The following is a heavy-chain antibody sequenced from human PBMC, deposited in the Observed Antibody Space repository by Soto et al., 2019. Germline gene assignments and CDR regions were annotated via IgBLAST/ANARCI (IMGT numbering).Heavy chain of an antibody. Sequence: SAEVSCKASGYTFTSYGISWVRQAPGQGLEWMGWISAYNGNTNYAQKLQGRVTMTTDTSTSTAYMELRSLRSDDTAVYYCARDSTTDYYYYGMDVWGQGTTVTVSS. J-gene: IGHJ6*02. CDR3: ARDSTTDYYYYGMDV. D-gene: IGHD4-4*01. V-gene: IGHV1-18*04. CDR1: GYTFTSYG. CDR2: ISAYNGNT.